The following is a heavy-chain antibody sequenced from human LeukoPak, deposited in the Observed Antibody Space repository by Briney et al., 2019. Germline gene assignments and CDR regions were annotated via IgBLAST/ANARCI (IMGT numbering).Heavy chain of an antibody. D-gene: IGHD5-18*01. CDR2: ISYDGSNK. J-gene: IGHJ4*02. Sequence: RAGGPLRLSCGASGFTFSSYRMHGVRQAPGKGVEGVAVISYDGSNKYYADSVKGRFTISRDNSKNTLYLQMNSLRAEDTAVYYCAKDRDTAMVPLDYRGQGTLVTASS. CDR3: AKDRDTAMVPLDY. CDR1: GFTFSSYR. V-gene: IGHV3-30*18.